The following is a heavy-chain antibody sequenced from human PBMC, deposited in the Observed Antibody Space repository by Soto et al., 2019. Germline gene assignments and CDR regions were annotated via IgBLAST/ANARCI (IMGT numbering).Heavy chain of an antibody. J-gene: IGHJ4*02. CDR3: ARGRRRDYSDY. CDR2: INPNSGGT. CDR1: GYTFASYG. Sequence: ASVKVSCKASGYTFASYGIIWVRQAPGQGLEWMGWINPNSGGTNYAQKFQGWVTMTRDTSISTAYMELSRLRSDDTAVYYCARGRRRDYSDYWGQGTLVTVS. V-gene: IGHV1-2*04.